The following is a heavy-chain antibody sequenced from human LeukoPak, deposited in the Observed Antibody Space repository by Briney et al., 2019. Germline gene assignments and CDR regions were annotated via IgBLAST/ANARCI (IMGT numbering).Heavy chain of an antibody. CDR3: ARQDAILTDIDY. Sequence: ASVKVSCKASVYTFIDHYIHWVRQAPGQGLEWMGWINPKSGGTTYAQKFQGRVSMTRDTSISTAYIEFSTLTSDDTAVYYCARQDAILTDIDYWGQGTLVTVSS. V-gene: IGHV1-2*02. D-gene: IGHD3-9*01. CDR2: INPKSGGT. CDR1: VYTFIDHY. J-gene: IGHJ4*02.